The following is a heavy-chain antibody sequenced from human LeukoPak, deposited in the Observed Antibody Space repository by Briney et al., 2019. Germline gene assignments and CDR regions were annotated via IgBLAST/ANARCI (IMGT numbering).Heavy chain of an antibody. CDR1: GYRFTNYW. D-gene: IGHD2-21*02. CDR2: IYPGDSDT. CDR3: ARQMVTTENNWFDP. V-gene: IGHV5-51*01. J-gene: IGHJ5*02. Sequence: GESLKISCKGSGYRFTNYWIGWVRQMPGKGLEWMGIIYPGDSDTRYSPSFQGQVTISADKSISTAYLQWSSLKASDTAMYYCARQMVTTENNWFDPWGQGTLVTVSS.